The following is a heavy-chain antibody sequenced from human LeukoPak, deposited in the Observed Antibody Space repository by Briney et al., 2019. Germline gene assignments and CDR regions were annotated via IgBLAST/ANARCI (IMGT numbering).Heavy chain of an antibody. CDR3: ARCGDSCFLGWFDP. CDR1: GFTFSSYG. D-gene: IGHD2-15*01. J-gene: IGHJ5*02. V-gene: IGHV3-33*01. CDR2: IWYDGTNK. Sequence: HPGGSLRLSCAASGFTFSSYGMHWVRQAPGKGLEWVALIWYDGTNKYYADSVKGRFTISRDNSKNTLYLQMNSLRAEDTAVYYCARCGDSCFLGWFDPWGQGTLVNVYS.